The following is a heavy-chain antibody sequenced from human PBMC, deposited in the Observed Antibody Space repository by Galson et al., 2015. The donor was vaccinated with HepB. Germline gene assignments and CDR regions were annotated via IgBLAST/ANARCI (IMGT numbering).Heavy chain of an antibody. Sequence: SLRLSCAVSGLTFNNFAMTWVRQAPGKGLEWVSTISGYGRTTYYATSVKGRFTVSRDDSKNTLYLHMSSLRAEDTAVYYCAKGEPMILVLIVRYLDDWGQGTLVTVSS. D-gene: IGHD3-22*01. V-gene: IGHV3-23*01. CDR2: ISGYGRTT. J-gene: IGHJ4*02. CDR1: GLTFNNFA. CDR3: AKGEPMILVLIVRYLDD.